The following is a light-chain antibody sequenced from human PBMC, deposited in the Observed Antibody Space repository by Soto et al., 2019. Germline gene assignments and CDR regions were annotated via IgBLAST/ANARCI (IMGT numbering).Light chain of an antibody. CDR2: GAS. CDR3: QQYNNWPLT. V-gene: IGKV3-15*01. Sequence: EIVMTQSPATLSVSPGERATLSCRASQSVSSNLAWYQHKPGQAPRLLMYGASTRATGIPARFSGSGTGTEFTLTISSLQSEDFAVYYCQQYNNWPLTFGGGTKVDIK. J-gene: IGKJ4*01. CDR1: QSVSSN.